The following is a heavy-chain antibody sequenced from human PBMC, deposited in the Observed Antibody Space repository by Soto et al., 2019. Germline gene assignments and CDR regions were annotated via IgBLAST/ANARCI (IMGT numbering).Heavy chain of an antibody. J-gene: IGHJ5*02. CDR1: GGTFSSYA. V-gene: IGHV1-69*01. CDR2: IIPIFGTA. Sequence: QVQLVQSGAEVKKPGSSVKVSCKASGGTFSSYAISWVRQAPGQGLEWMGGIIPIFGTANYAQKFQGRVTITADESTSTAYMELSSLRSEEKAVYYCARDGAGDFVGGSYRQGGWFDPWGQGTLVTVSS. D-gene: IGHD3-16*02. CDR3: ARDGAGDFVGGSYRQGGWFDP.